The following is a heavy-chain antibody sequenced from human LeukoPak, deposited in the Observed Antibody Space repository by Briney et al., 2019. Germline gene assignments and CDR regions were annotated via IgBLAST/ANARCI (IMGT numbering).Heavy chain of an antibody. CDR3: ARAEVAVASRLYYYGMDV. J-gene: IGHJ6*02. V-gene: IGHV1-69*13. D-gene: IGHD6-19*01. CDR2: IIPIFGTA. Sequence: SVEVSCKASGGPFSSYAISWVRQAPGQGVEWMGGIIPIFGTANYAQKFQGRVTITADESTNTAYMELSSLRSEDTAVYYCARAEVAVASRLYYYGMDVWGQGTTVTVSS. CDR1: GGPFSSYA.